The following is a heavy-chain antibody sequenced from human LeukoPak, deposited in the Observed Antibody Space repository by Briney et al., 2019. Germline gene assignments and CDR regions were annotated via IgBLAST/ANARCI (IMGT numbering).Heavy chain of an antibody. CDR1: GYTFSSYG. J-gene: IGHJ5*02. V-gene: IGHV1-18*01. D-gene: IGHD2-15*01. CDR3: ARDWENCSGGSCYAAYNWFDP. CDR2: ISAYNGNT. Sequence: ASVKVSCKASGYTFSSYGISWVRQAPGQGLEWMGWISAYNGNTNYAQKLQGRVTMTTDTSTSTAYMDLRSLRSDDTAVYYCARDWENCSGGSCYAAYNWFDPWGQGTLVTVSS.